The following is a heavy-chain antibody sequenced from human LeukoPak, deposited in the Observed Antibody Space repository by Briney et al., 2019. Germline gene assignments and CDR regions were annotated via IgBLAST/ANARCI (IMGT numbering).Heavy chain of an antibody. CDR2: ISGSGGST. CDR1: GFTFITYG. Sequence: PGGSLRLSCAASGFTFITYGMHWVRQAPGKGLEWVSAISGSGGSTYYADSVKGRFTISRDNSKNTLYLQMNSLRAEDTAVYYCAKDHMITFGGVIAKHHFDYWGQGTLVTVSS. CDR3: AKDHMITFGGVIAKHHFDY. D-gene: IGHD3-16*02. V-gene: IGHV3-23*01. J-gene: IGHJ4*02.